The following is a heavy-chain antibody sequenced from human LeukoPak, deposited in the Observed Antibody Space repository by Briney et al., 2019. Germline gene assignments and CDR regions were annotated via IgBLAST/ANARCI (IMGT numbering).Heavy chain of an antibody. CDR3: AKAVDIVAYYYMDV. CDR1: RFTFSSYS. D-gene: IGHD5-12*01. V-gene: IGHV3-21*04. CDR2: ITSSGRYI. Sequence: GGSLRLPCAASRFTFSSYSMNWVRQAPGKGLEWVSSITSSGRYIYYADSVKGRFTISRDNSENSLYLQMNSLRAEDTAVYYCAKAVDIVAYYYMDVWGKGTTVTVSS. J-gene: IGHJ6*03.